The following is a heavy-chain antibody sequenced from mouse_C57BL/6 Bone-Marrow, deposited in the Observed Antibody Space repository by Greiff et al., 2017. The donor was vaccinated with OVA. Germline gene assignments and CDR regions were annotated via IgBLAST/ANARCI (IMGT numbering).Heavy chain of an antibody. V-gene: IGHV5-12*01. D-gene: IGHD1-1*02. Sequence: EVNLVESGGGLVQPGGSLKLSCAASGFTFSDYYMYWVRQTPEKRLEWVAYISNGGGSTYYPDTVKGRFTISRDNAKNTLYLQMSRLKSEDTAMYYCARYGQAWFAYWGQGTLVTVSA. J-gene: IGHJ3*01. CDR3: ARYGQAWFAY. CDR1: GFTFSDYY. CDR2: ISNGGGST.